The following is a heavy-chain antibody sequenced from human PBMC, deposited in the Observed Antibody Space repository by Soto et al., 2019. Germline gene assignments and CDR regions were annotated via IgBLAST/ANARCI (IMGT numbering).Heavy chain of an antibody. CDR3: ARSGAVPMGDVDY. D-gene: IGHD2-21*02. Sequence: PSETLSLTCTVSGGSISSSSYYWGWIRQPPGKRRECIGSIYYSGSTYYTPSLDSRVTISVDTSKNQFSLKLGSVAAADTAVYYCARSGAVPMGDVDYWGQGTLVTVSS. CDR2: IYYSGST. V-gene: IGHV4-39*01. CDR1: GGSISSSSYY. J-gene: IGHJ4*02.